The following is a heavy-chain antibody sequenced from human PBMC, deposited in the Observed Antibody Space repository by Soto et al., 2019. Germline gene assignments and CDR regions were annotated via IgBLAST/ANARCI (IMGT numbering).Heavy chain of an antibody. D-gene: IGHD3-22*01. Sequence: QVQLVQSGAEVKKPGASVKVSCKASGYTFTSYGISWVRQAPEQGLEWMGWISAYNGNTNYAQKLQGRVTMTTDTSTSTAYMELRSLRSDDTAVYYCARDLRNYDSSGPKPLWGQGTLVTVSS. CDR3: ARDLRNYDSSGPKPL. J-gene: IGHJ4*02. V-gene: IGHV1-18*01. CDR2: ISAYNGNT. CDR1: GYTFTSYG.